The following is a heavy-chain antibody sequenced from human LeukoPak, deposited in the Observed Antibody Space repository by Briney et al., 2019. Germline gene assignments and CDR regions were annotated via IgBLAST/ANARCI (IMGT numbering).Heavy chain of an antibody. CDR3: ARDDYGDHHLGY. CDR1: GGSISSSSYY. D-gene: IGHD4-17*01. J-gene: IGHJ4*02. CDR2: IYYSGST. Sequence: SETLSLTCTVSGGSISSSSYYWGWIRQPPGKGLEWIGSIYYSGSTYYNPSLKSRVTISVDTSKNQFSLKLSSVTAADTAVYYCARDDYGDHHLGYWGQGTLVTVSS. V-gene: IGHV4-39*07.